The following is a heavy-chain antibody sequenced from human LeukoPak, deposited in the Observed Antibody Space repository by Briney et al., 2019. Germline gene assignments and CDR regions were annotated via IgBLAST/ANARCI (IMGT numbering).Heavy chain of an antibody. Sequence: GGSLRLSCAASGFTFSSYGMHWVRQAPGKGLEWVAVISYDGSNKYNADSVKGRFTISRDNSKNTLYLQMNSLRAEDTAVYYCAKGAAGLYYYYYYGMDVWGQGTTVTVSS. D-gene: IGHD6-13*01. CDR3: AKGAAGLYYYYYYGMDV. V-gene: IGHV3-30*18. J-gene: IGHJ6*02. CDR1: GFTFSSYG. CDR2: ISYDGSNK.